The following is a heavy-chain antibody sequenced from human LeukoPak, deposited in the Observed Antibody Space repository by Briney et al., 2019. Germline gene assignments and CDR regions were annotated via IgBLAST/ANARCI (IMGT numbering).Heavy chain of an antibody. V-gene: IGHV4-31*03. CDR2: IYYSGST. D-gene: IGHD3-22*01. CDR1: GGSISSGGYY. J-gene: IGHJ1*01. Sequence: SETLSLTCTVSGGSISSGGYYWSWIRQHPGKGLEWIGYIYYSGSTYYNPSLKSRVTISVDTSKNQFSLKLSSVTAADTAVYYCASNKGMDDSSGYYYMGEYFQHWGQGALVTVSS. CDR3: ASNKGMDDSSGYYYMGEYFQH.